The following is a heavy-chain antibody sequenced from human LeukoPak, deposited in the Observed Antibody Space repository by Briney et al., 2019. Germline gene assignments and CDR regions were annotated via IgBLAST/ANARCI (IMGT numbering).Heavy chain of an antibody. J-gene: IGHJ6*02. V-gene: IGHV1-8*03. Sequence: ASVKVSCKASGYTFTSYDINWVRQATGQGLEWMGWMNPNSGNTGYAQKFQGRVTITRNTSISTAYMELSSLRSEDTAVYYCASPYPGIAAAANSYYYGMDVWGQGTTVTVSS. CDR2: MNPNSGNT. D-gene: IGHD6-13*01. CDR1: GYTFTSYD. CDR3: ASPYPGIAAAANSYYYGMDV.